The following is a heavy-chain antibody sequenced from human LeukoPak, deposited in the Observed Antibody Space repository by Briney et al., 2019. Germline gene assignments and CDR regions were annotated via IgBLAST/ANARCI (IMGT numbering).Heavy chain of an antibody. V-gene: IGHV3-30*02. CDR1: GFTFSSYG. D-gene: IGHD3-22*01. CDR3: ARRAYYYDSSGSAKGAFDY. J-gene: IGHJ4*02. CDR2: IRYDGSNK. Sequence: GGSLRLSCAASGFTFSSYGMHWVRQAPGKGLEWVAFIRYDGSNKYYADSVKGRFTISRDNSKNTLYLQMNSLRAEDTAVYYCARRAYYYDSSGSAKGAFDYWGQGTLVTVSS.